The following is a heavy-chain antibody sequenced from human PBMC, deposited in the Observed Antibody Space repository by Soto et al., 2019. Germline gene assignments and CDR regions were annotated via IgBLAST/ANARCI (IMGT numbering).Heavy chain of an antibody. CDR3: ATSYGSGYRAFDY. CDR1: GDTFAFHS. CDR2: INPILSMS. V-gene: IGHV1-69*02. D-gene: IGHD3-10*01. Sequence: QVQLVQSGAEVKRPGSSVKVSCKASGDTFAFHSINWVRQAPGLGLGRMGRINPILSMSNYAQRFQGRVTMTADKSTSTAYMVLSSLRSEDTAIYYCATSYGSGYRAFDYWGQGALVTVSS. J-gene: IGHJ4*02.